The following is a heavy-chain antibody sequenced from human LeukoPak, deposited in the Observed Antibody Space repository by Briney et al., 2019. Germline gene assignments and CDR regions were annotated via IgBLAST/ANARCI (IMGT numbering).Heavy chain of an antibody. Sequence: VASVKVSCKASGYTFTGYYMHWVRQAPGQGLEWMGWINPNSGTTNYPQKFQGRVTMTRDTSISTGYMGLSRLTSDDTAVYYCARGEVVRRGHNWFDPWGQGTLVTVSS. V-gene: IGHV1-2*02. CDR1: GYTFTGYY. D-gene: IGHD3-10*01. J-gene: IGHJ5*02. CDR3: ARGEVVRRGHNWFDP. CDR2: INPNSGTT.